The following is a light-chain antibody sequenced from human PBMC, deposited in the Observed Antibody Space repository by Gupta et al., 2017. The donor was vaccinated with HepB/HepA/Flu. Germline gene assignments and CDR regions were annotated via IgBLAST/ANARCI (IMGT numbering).Light chain of an antibody. J-gene: IGLJ3*02. CDR3: AMWDSSTWGV. V-gene: IGLV5-39*01. Sequence: QPVLTQPTSLSASPGASARFTCTLRSGINVGTYRIYWYKQKPGSLPRDLRRYKSDSDKQQGSGGTSRFSGSKEASTNAGLVRXSXRQAEEXADYYCAMWDSSTWGVVGGGTKLTVL. CDR1: SGINVGTYR. CDR2: YKSDSDK.